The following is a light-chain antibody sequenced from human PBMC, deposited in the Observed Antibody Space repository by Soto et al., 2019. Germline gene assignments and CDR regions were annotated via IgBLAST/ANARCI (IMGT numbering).Light chain of an antibody. CDR2: DVS. J-gene: IGLJ2*01. V-gene: IGLV2-14*01. CDR1: SSDVGGYNY. CDR3: SSYTSSSTLVV. Sequence: QSALTQPASVSGPPGQSITISCTGTSSDVGGYNYVSWYQQHPGKAPKLMIYDVSNRPSGVSNRFSGSKSGNTASLTISGLQPKDEADYYCSSYTSSSTLVVFGGGTKLTVL.